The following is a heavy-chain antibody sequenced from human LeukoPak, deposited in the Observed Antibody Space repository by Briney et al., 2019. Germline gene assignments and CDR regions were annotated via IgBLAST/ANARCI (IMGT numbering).Heavy chain of an antibody. V-gene: IGHV4-31*03. CDR3: ARGAILTGLDY. Sequence: PSQTLSLTCTVSGVSIGSGGYYWRWIRQHPGKGLEWIGHIYYSGSTYYNPSLKSRFTISVDTSKNQFSLKLSSVTAADTAVYYCARGAILTGLDYWGQGTLVTVSS. D-gene: IGHD3-9*01. CDR2: IYYSGST. CDR1: GVSIGSGGYY. J-gene: IGHJ4*02.